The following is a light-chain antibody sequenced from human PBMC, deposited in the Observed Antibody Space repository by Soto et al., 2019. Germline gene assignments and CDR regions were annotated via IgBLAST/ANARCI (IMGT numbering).Light chain of an antibody. V-gene: IGKV1-9*01. CDR2: AAS. Sequence: ILLNQSPSSLSASVGDRFTMTFRASQGIDSSFAWYQQKPGKAPKLLIYAASSLQSGVPSRFSGSGSGTDFTLTISSLQPEDFATYYCQQLHDYPITFGQGTRLEIK. CDR3: QQLHDYPIT. J-gene: IGKJ5*01. CDR1: QGIDSS.